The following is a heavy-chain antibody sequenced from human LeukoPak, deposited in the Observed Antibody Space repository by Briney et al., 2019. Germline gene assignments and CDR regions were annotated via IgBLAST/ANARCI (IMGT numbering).Heavy chain of an antibody. CDR3: ASLGYCSGGSCLSNNWFDP. CDR2: IIPIFGTA. V-gene: IGHV1-69*06. D-gene: IGHD2-15*01. J-gene: IGHJ5*02. CDR1: GGTFSSYA. Sequence: GASVKVSCKASGGTFSSYAISWVRQAPGQGLEWMGGIIPIFGTANYAQKFQGRVTITADKSTSTAYMELSSLRSEDTAVYYCASLGYCSGGSCLSNNWFDPWGQGTLVTVSS.